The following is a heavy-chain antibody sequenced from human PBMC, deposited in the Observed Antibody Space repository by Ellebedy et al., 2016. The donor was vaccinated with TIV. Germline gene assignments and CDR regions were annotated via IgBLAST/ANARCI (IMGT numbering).Heavy chain of an antibody. D-gene: IGHD1-26*01. Sequence: MPSETLSLTCSVYGVSFNNDFWNWIRQPPGKGLEWIGEANSRGNTNYNPSLRSRVTISADTSKNQFSLKLNFVTAADTAVYYCARLWRGTYYGGFDYWGQGTPVTVSS. J-gene: IGHJ4*02. CDR3: ARLWRGTYYGGFDY. CDR1: GVSFNNDF. V-gene: IGHV4-34*01. CDR2: ANSRGNT.